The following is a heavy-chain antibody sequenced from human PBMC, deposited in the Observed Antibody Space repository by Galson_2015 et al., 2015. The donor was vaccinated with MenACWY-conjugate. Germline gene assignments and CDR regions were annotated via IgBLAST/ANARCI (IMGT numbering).Heavy chain of an antibody. D-gene: IGHD2-2*01. V-gene: IGHV3-74*01. CDR3: AQYCSSTSCYAGKVA. Sequence: SLRLSCAASGFTFSSYWMHWVRQAPGKGLVWVSRINSDGSSTSYADSVKGRFTISRDNAKNTLYLQMNSLRAEDTAVYYWAQYCSSTSCYAGKVACGQATLVTVSS. J-gene: IGHJ5*02. CDR2: INSDGSST. CDR1: GFTFSSYW.